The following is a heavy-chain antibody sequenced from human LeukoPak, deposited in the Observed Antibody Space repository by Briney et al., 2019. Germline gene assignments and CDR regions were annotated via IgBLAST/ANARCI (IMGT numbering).Heavy chain of an antibody. CDR3: ARRRAVAGVYYFDY. CDR2: IYPGDSNS. Sequence: GESLKISCQGSGYSFTSCWIAWVRQMPGKGLECMGIIYPGDSNSRSSPSFQGQVTLSVDKSISTAYLQWSSLKASDTAVYYCARRRAVAGVYYFDYWGQGTLVTVSS. V-gene: IGHV5-51*01. D-gene: IGHD6-19*01. J-gene: IGHJ4*02. CDR1: GYSFTSCW.